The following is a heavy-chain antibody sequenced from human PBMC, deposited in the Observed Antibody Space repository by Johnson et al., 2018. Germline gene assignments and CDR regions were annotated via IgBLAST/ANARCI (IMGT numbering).Heavy chain of an antibody. V-gene: IGHV3-9*01. CDR1: GFTFDDYA. D-gene: IGHD3-3*01. Sequence: VQLVQSGGGLVQPGRSLRLSCAASGFTFDDYAMHWVRQAPGKGLAWVSGLSWNSGRIDYVDSVKGRFTISKDNAKNSLYLQMNSLITEDTALYYCVKHRIDDFWSGIDYFDYWGQGTPVTVSS. J-gene: IGHJ4*02. CDR3: VKHRIDDFWSGIDYFDY. CDR2: LSWNSGRI.